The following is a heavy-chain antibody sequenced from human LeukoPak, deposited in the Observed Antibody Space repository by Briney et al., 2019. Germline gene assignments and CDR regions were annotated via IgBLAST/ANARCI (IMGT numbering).Heavy chain of an antibody. J-gene: IGHJ6*04. CDR2: LTGNSATI. V-gene: IGHV3-48*02. Sequence: PVGSLRLSCAASGFTFSTYVMNSVRQAPGKGRECISYLTGNSATIYYADSVRGRFTISRDNAKNSVYLEMNSLREEDTAVYYCARRAIWGKGSTVIVSS. CDR1: GFTFSTYV. CDR3: ARRAI.